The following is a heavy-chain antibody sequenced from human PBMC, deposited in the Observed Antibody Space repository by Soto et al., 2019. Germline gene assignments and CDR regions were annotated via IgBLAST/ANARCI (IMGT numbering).Heavy chain of an antibody. CDR2: IYHSGNT. V-gene: IGHV4-39*01. D-gene: IGHD5-18*01. J-gene: IGHJ4*02. CDR3: ARHEWLQLWLVTEY. Sequence: QLQLQESGPGLVKPSETLSLTCSVSGDSIGSSTNYWGWIRQPPGKGLEWIGTIYHSGNTYYNPPLKSRVAISVDRSKNQFSLRLNSVTAADTAVYYCARHEWLQLWLVTEYWGQGALVTVSS. CDR1: GDSIGSSTNY.